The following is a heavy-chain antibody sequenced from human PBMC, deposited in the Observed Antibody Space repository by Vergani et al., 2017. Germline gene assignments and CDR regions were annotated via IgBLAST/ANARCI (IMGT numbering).Heavy chain of an antibody. CDR1: GFSLSTSGVG. Sequence: QITLKESGPTLVKPTQTLTLTCTFSGFSLSTSGVGVGWIRQPPGKALEWLALIYWNDDKRYSPSLMGRLTIAKDTSRNQVVLTMTNMDPVDTATYYCAHXDIFDDNYEYFDYWGPGTLVTVSS. CDR3: AHXDIFDDNYEYFDY. V-gene: IGHV2-5*01. CDR2: IYWNDDK. J-gene: IGHJ4*02. D-gene: IGHD4-11*01.